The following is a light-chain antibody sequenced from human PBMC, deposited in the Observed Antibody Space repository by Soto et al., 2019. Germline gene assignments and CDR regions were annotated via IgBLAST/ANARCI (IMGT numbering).Light chain of an antibody. CDR3: QHYDTFSWT. J-gene: IGKJ1*01. Sequence: DIQMTQSPSTLSVSLGDRITITCRASEDIDTSLAWFQQRPGKAPKVLIAGASGLMNGVPSTFSGSGSGTEFALTIRSVQPDDFATYFCQHYDTFSWTFGQGTKGDIK. CDR2: GAS. V-gene: IGKV1-5*01. CDR1: EDIDTS.